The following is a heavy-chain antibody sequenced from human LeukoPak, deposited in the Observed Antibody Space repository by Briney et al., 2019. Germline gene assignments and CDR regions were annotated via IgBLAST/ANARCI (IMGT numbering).Heavy chain of an antibody. V-gene: IGHV3-53*05. CDR2: IYSGGST. Sequence: GGSLRLSCAASGFTVSSNYMSWVRQAPGKGLEWVSVIYSGGSTYYADSVKGRFTISRDNSKNTLYLQMDSLRAEDTALYYCAKEAHDAFDIWGQGTMVTVSS. J-gene: IGHJ3*02. CDR1: GFTVSSNY. CDR3: AKEAHDAFDI.